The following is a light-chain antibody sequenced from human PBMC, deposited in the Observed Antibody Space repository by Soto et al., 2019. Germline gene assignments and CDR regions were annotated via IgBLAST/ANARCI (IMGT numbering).Light chain of an antibody. CDR3: QQYGSSSWT. CDR2: GAS. J-gene: IGKJ1*01. V-gene: IGKV3-20*01. CDR1: QSVSSSY. Sequence: IVLTQSPGTLSLSPGERATLSCRASQSVSSSYLAWYQQKPGQAPMHLIYGASSRATGIPDRFSGSWSGTDCTLSISRLEPEDFAVYYFQQYGSSSWTFGQGTKVEIK.